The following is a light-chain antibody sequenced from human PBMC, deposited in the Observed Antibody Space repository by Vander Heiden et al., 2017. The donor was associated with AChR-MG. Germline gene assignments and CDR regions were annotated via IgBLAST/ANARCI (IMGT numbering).Light chain of an antibody. Sequence: DIQMTQSPSSLSASVGDRVTITCQASQDISNYLNWYQQKPGKAPKLLIYDASNLETGVPSRFSGSGSGTDFTFTISSLQPEDIATYYCQQQDNPPLTFGGRTKVEIK. V-gene: IGKV1-33*01. CDR1: QDISNY. J-gene: IGKJ4*01. CDR3: QQQDNPPLT. CDR2: DAS.